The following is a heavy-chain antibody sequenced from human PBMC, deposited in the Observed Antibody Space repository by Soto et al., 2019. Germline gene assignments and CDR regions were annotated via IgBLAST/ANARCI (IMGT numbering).Heavy chain of an antibody. CDR1: GYSFTTYW. Sequence: GESLKISCKGSGYSFTTYWIGWVRQMPGKGLEWMGIIYPGDSDTRYSPSLQGQVTISADKSISTAYLQWSSLKASDTAMYYCARPGLVGATSYYFDYWGQGTLVTVSS. CDR2: IYPGDSDT. CDR3: ARPGLVGATSYYFDY. V-gene: IGHV5-51*01. D-gene: IGHD1-26*01. J-gene: IGHJ4*02.